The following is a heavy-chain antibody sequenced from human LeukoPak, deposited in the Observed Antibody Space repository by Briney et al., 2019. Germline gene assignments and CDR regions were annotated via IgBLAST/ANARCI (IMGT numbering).Heavy chain of an antibody. Sequence: ASVKVSCKASGYTFTSYGISWGRQAPGQGREGRGWISAYNGNTNYAQKLQGRVTMTTDTSTSTAYMELRSLRSDDTAVYYCARDIVVVPAAIRDYYYGMDVWGQGTTVTVSS. J-gene: IGHJ6*02. CDR1: GYTFTSYG. V-gene: IGHV1-18*01. CDR2: ISAYNGNT. D-gene: IGHD2-2*02. CDR3: ARDIVVVPAAIRDYYYGMDV.